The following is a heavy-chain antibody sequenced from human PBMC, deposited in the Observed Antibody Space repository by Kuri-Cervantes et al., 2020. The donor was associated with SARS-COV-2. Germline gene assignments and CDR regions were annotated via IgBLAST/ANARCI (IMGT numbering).Heavy chain of an antibody. Sequence: GESLKISCAASGFTFSSYAMHWVRQAPGKGLEWVSVISSDGINTYYADSVKGRFTISRDTSRNTLYLRMNSLRTEDTAIYYCARDRFGVHDFWGQGTLVTVSS. CDR1: GFTFSSYA. V-gene: IGHV3-30-3*01. D-gene: IGHD2-8*01. CDR3: ARDRFGVHDF. CDR2: ISSDGINT. J-gene: IGHJ4*02.